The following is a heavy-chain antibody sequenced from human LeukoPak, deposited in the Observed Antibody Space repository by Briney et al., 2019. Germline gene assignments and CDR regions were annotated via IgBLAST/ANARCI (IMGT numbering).Heavy chain of an antibody. CDR1: GFTVSSNP. J-gene: IGHJ4*02. D-gene: IGHD4/OR15-4a*01. V-gene: IGHV3-53*01. Sequence: GGSLRLSCTVSGFTVSSNPMSWVRQAPGKGLEWVSFIYSGTIHYSDSVKGRFTNSRDNSKNTLYLQMNSLRAEDTAVYYCARRAGAYSHPYDYWGQGTLVTVSS. CDR3: ARRAGAYSHPYDY. CDR2: IYSGTI.